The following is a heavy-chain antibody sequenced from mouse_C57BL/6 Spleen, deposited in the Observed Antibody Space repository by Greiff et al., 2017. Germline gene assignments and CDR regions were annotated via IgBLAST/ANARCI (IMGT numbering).Heavy chain of an antibody. CDR2: IDPETGGT. CDR3: TRGGDYVSWFAY. Sequence: VQLQQSGAELVRPGASVTLSCKASGYTFTGYEMHWVKQTPVHGLEWIGAIDPETGGTAYNQKFKGKAILTADKSSSTAYMELRSLTSEDSAVYYWTRGGDYVSWFAYWGQGTLVTVSA. D-gene: IGHD2-4*01. J-gene: IGHJ3*01. CDR1: GYTFTGYE. V-gene: IGHV1-15*01.